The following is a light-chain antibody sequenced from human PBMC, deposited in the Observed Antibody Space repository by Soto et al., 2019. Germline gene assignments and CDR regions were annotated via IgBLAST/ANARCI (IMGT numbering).Light chain of an antibody. CDR1: SSDVGGYNY. Sequence: QSVLTQPPSASGSPGQSVTISCTGTSSDVGGYNYVSWYQQHPGKAPKLMIYEVSKRPSGVPDRFSGSKSGNTASLTVSGLQAEDEADYYCSSYAGSNNFVVFG. CDR2: EVS. J-gene: IGLJ2*01. V-gene: IGLV2-8*01. CDR3: SSYAGSNNFVV.